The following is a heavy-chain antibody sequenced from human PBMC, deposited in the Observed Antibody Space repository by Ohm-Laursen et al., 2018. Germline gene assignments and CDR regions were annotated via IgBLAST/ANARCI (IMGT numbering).Heavy chain of an antibody. CDR3: ARDRGRRRRWFDP. V-gene: IGHV4-31*02. J-gene: IGHJ5*02. D-gene: IGHD1-1*01. Sequence: TLSLTCAVTGYSISSGYYWGWIRQPPGKGLEWIGYIYYSGSTYYNPSLKSRVTISVDTSKNQFSLKLSSVNAADTAVYYCARDRGRRRRWFDPWGQGTLVTVSS. CDR2: IYYSGST. CDR1: GYSISSGYY.